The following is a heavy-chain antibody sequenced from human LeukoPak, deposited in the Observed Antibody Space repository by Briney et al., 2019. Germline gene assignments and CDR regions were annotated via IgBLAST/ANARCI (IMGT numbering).Heavy chain of an antibody. CDR1: GFTFSSYA. Sequence: GGSLRLSCAASGFTFSSYAMSWVRQAPGKGLEWVSAISGSGGSTYYADSVKGRFTISRDNSENALYLQMNSLRAEDTAVYYCAKDQTGYSSGWYGWAFDYWGQGTLVTVSS. V-gene: IGHV3-23*01. CDR3: AKDQTGYSSGWYGWAFDY. D-gene: IGHD6-13*01. CDR2: ISGSGGST. J-gene: IGHJ4*02.